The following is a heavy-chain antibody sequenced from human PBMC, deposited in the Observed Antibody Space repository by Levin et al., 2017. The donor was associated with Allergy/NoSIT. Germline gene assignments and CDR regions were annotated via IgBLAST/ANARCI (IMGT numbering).Heavy chain of an antibody. CDR1: GYSFTSYW. CDR3: ASETVYSKSWAWFDL. CDR2: IDPSDSYT. V-gene: IGHV5-10-1*01. Sequence: KCGESLKISCKGSGYSFTSYWISWVRQMPGKGLEWMGRIDPSDSYTNYNPSLQGHVTMSADKSSSTAYLQWSSLKASDTAMYYCASETVYSKSWAWFDLWGQGTLVTVSS. D-gene: IGHD4-11*01. J-gene: IGHJ5*02.